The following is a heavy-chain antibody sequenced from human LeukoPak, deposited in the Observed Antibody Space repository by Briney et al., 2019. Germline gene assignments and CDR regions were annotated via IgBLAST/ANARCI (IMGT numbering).Heavy chain of an antibody. CDR1: GFTFSGNW. Sequence: GGSLRLSCAASGFTFSGNWMTWVRQAPGKGLEWVANIKQDGSEEYHVNSVKGRFTISRDNAKNSLYLHMSSLRAEDTAVYYCARHDNWNFPYWGQGTLVTVSS. CDR3: ARHDNWNFPY. V-gene: IGHV3-7*01. D-gene: IGHD1-7*01. J-gene: IGHJ4*02. CDR2: IKQDGSEE.